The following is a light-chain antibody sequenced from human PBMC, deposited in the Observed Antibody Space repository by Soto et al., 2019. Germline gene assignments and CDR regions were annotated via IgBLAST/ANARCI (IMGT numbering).Light chain of an antibody. Sequence: DIQMTQSPSSLSASVGDRVTITCRESQGISTYLNWYQQRPGKAPKLLIYAASSLQSGVPSRFSGSGSETHFTLTISSLQPEDFATYSCKQSYSTTWTFGQGTKVDIK. CDR3: KQSYSTTWT. J-gene: IGKJ1*01. CDR1: QGISTY. V-gene: IGKV1-39*01. CDR2: AAS.